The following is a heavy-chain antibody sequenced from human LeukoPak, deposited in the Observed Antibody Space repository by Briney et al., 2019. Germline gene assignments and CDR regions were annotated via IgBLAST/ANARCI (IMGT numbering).Heavy chain of an antibody. CDR3: ARDRSMSGYYYYGMDV. J-gene: IGHJ6*02. V-gene: IGHV1-69*13. CDR2: IIPIFGTA. CDR1: GGTFSSYA. Sequence: SVKVSCKASGGTFSSYAISWVRQAPGQGLEWMGGIIPIFGTANYAQKFQGRVTITADESTSTAYMELSSLRSEDTAVYYCARDRSMSGYYYYGMDVWGQGTTVTVSS. D-gene: IGHD2/OR15-2a*01.